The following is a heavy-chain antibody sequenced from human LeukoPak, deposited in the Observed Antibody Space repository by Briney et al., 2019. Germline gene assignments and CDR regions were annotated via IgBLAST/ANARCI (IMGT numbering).Heavy chain of an antibody. CDR3: ARDGWLQLYYFDY. V-gene: IGHV3-11*04. Sequence: GGSLRLSCAASGFTFSDYYMSWIRQAPGKGLEWVSYISFSVSSKYYADSVKGRFTISRDNAKNSLYLQMNSLRAEDTAVYYCARDGWLQLYYFDYWGQGTLVTVSS. D-gene: IGHD5-24*01. J-gene: IGHJ4*02. CDR1: GFTFSDYY. CDR2: ISFSVSSK.